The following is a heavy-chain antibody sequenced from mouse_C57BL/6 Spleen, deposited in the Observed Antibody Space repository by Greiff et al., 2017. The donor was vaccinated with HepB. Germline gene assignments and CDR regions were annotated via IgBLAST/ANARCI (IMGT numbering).Heavy chain of an antibody. CDR1: GYTFTSYW. J-gene: IGHJ3*01. D-gene: IGHD2-3*01. V-gene: IGHV1-55*01. CDR3: ARWGLLREAWFAY. Sequence: QVQLQQPGAELVKPGASVKMSCKASGYTFTSYWITWVKQRPGQGLEWIGDIYPGSGSTNYNEKFKSKATLTVDTSSSTAYMQLSSLTSEDSAVYYCARWGLLREAWFAYWGQGTLVTVSA. CDR2: IYPGSGST.